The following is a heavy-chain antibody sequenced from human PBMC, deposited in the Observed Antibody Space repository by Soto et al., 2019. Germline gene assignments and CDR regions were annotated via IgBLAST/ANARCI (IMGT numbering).Heavy chain of an antibody. CDR1: GGSVNSGGYS. D-gene: IGHD3-10*01. J-gene: IGHJ5*02. CDR3: ARGVIP. V-gene: IGHV4-30-2*01. CDR2: ISPSGSP. Sequence: SETLSLSCSVSGGSVNSGGYSWSWIRQPPGKGLEWIGFISPSGSPAYNPSLKSRVTISVDRSNNQISLELSSVTAADTAVYYCARGVIPWGPGTLVTVS.